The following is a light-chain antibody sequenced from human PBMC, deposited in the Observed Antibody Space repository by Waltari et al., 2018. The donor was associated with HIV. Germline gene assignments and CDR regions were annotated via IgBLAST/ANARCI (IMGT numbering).Light chain of an antibody. J-gene: IGKJ2*01. CDR2: KAS. V-gene: IGKV1-5*03. CDR3: QQYNNYPYT. Sequence: DIQMTQSPSTLSASLGGRVSITCRASQSISSWLAWYQLKPGKAPKLLIYKASSLESGVPSRFSGSVSGTEFSLTSSSLQPDDFATYYCQQYNNYPYTFGQGTKLELK. CDR1: QSISSW.